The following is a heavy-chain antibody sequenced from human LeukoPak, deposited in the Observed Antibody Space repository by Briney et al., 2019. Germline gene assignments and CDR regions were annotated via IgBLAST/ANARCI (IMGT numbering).Heavy chain of an antibody. Sequence: GGSLRLSCAASGFTFSSYAMHWVRQAPGKGLEWVALISYDGSNKYYADSVKGRFTISRDNSKNTLYLQMNSLRAEDTAVYYCARDNSSSWLEDYFDYWGQGTLVTVSS. CDR2: ISYDGSNK. CDR1: GFTFSSYA. D-gene: IGHD6-13*01. V-gene: IGHV3-30*04. J-gene: IGHJ4*02. CDR3: ARDNSSSWLEDYFDY.